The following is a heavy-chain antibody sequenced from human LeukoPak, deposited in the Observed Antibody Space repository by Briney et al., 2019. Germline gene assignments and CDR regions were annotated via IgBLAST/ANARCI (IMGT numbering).Heavy chain of an antibody. Sequence: KPGGSLRLSCAASGFTFSDYYMSWIRQAPGKGLEWVSYISSSSSYTNYADSVKGRFTISRDNAKNSLYLQMNSLRAEDTAVYYCARVLVHYYYGMDVWGQGTTVTVSS. CDR1: GFTFSDYY. V-gene: IGHV3-11*05. CDR3: ARVLVHYYYGMDV. CDR2: ISSSSSYT. J-gene: IGHJ6*02. D-gene: IGHD6-13*01.